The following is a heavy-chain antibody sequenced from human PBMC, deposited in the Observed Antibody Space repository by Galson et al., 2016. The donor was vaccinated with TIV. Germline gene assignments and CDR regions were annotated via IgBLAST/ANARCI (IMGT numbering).Heavy chain of an antibody. J-gene: IGHJ4*02. CDR3: ARGFGVLTGNYLPKDFDY. CDR2: IKPNRGDT. Sequence: SVKVSCKASGYKFIGYHVHWVRQAPGQGLEWVGWIKPNRGDTNVAQKFRGRVTMTRDTSITTAYLELSGLRSDDTAVYYCARGFGVLTGNYLPKDFDYWGQGTLVTVSS. CDR1: GYKFIGYH. V-gene: IGHV1-2*02. D-gene: IGHD3-9*01.